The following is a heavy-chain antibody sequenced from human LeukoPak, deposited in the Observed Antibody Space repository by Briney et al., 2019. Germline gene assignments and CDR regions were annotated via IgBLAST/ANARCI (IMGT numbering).Heavy chain of an antibody. Sequence: ASVKVSCKASGYTFTDYYMHWVRQAPGQGRDWMGWMNPNSGNTGYAQKFKGRVTMTRNTSISTAYMELSSLRSEDTAVYYCARGPLLWFGTHYYSMAVWGQGTTVTVSS. CDR2: MNPNSGNT. D-gene: IGHD3-10*01. CDR3: ARGPLLWFGTHYYSMAV. J-gene: IGHJ6*03. V-gene: IGHV1-8*02. CDR1: GYTFTDYY.